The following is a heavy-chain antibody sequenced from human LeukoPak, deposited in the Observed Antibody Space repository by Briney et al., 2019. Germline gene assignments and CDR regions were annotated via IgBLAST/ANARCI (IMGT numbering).Heavy chain of an antibody. CDR3: ARVAGNCGGDCYRLVY. CDR2: MKPNSGNT. Sequence: ASVNVSRKPSVYTFTTYDINWVGQSTGPGLRCLAWMKPNSGNTGYAQKFQGRVTMTRNTSISTAYMELSSLGSEDTAVYYCARVAGNCGGDCYRLVYWGQGTLVTVSS. D-gene: IGHD2-21*01. J-gene: IGHJ4*02. V-gene: IGHV1-8*01. CDR1: VYTFTTYD.